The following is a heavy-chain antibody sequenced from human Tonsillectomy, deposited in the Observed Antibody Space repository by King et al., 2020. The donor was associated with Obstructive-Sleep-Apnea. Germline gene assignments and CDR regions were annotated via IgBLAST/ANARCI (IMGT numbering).Heavy chain of an antibody. CDR3: ARMVYSSSWYRFFDS. J-gene: IGHJ4*02. CDR1: GYSFTSYA. Sequence: QLVQSGSELKTPGASVKVSCKASGYSFTSYAMNWVRQAPGQGLEWMGRINTNTGNPTYAQGFTGRLVFSLDTSGSTAYLQISSLKAEDTAVYYCARMVYSSSWYRFFDSWGQGTLVTVSS. CDR2: INTNTGNP. D-gene: IGHD6-13*01. V-gene: IGHV7-4-1*02.